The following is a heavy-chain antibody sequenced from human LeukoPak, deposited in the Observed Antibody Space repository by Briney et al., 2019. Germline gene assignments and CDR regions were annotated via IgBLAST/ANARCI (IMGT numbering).Heavy chain of an antibody. V-gene: IGHV4-59*11. CDR2: IYHSGST. J-gene: IGHJ5*02. CDR1: GVSISSHY. CDR3: ARGASITMVRGVIDNWFDA. Sequence: SETLSLTCTVSGVSISSHYWSWIRQPPGKGLEWIGYIYHSGSTNYNPSLKSRVTISVDTSKNQFSLKLSSVTAADTAVYYCARGASITMVRGVIDNWFDAWGQGTLVTVSA. D-gene: IGHD3-10*01.